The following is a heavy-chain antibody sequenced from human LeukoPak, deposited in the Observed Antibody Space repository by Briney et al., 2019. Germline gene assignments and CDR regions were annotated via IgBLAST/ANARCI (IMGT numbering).Heavy chain of an antibody. D-gene: IGHD3-3*01. CDR2: INPSGGST. Sequence: ASVKVSCKASGYTFTSYYMHWVRQAPGQGLEWMGIINPSGGSTSYAQKLQGRVTMTTDTSTSTAYMELRSLRSDDTAVYYCARDGTYYDFWSGYGKNWFDPWGQGTLVTVSS. J-gene: IGHJ5*02. CDR1: GYTFTSYY. V-gene: IGHV1-46*01. CDR3: ARDGTYYDFWSGYGKNWFDP.